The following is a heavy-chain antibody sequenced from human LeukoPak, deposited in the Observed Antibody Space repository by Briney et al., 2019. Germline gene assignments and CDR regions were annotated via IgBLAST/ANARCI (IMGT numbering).Heavy chain of an antibody. CDR1: GGTFSSYA. J-gene: IGHJ5*02. CDR3: ARGRNWFDP. Sequence: SVKVSCKASGGTFSSYAISWVRQAPGQGLEWMGGIIPIFGTANYAQKLQGRVTMTTDTSTSTAYMELRSLRSDDTAVYYCARGRNWFDPWGQGTLVTVSS. V-gene: IGHV1-69*05. CDR2: IIPIFGTA.